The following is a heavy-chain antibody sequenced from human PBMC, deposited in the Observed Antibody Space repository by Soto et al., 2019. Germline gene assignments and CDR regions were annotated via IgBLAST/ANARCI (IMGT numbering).Heavy chain of an antibody. CDR3: AKMVEDYDSSTPTEVGSLIDY. D-gene: IGHD3-22*01. Sequence: TGGSLRLSCAASGFTFSSYGMHWVRQAPGKGLEWVAVISYDGSNKYYADSVKGRFTISRDNSKNTLYLQMNSLRAEDTAVYYCAKMVEDYDSSTPTEVGSLIDYWGQGTLVTVSS. J-gene: IGHJ4*02. CDR1: GFTFSSYG. CDR2: ISYDGSNK. V-gene: IGHV3-30*18.